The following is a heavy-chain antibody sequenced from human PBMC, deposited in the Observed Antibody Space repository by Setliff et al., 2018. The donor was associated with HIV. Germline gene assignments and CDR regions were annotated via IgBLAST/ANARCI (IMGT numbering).Heavy chain of an antibody. Sequence: GESLKISCKGSGYKFGDYWIGWVRQMPGKGPEWMGIIYPGDSETRHSPSFEGQVTISADKSISTAYLKWNSLKASDTAMYYCARSDYDVLTGFWHFDVWGRGTLVTVSS. CDR1: GYKFGDYW. CDR3: ARSDYDVLTGFWHFDV. CDR2: IYPGDSET. J-gene: IGHJ2*01. D-gene: IGHD3-9*01. V-gene: IGHV5-51*01.